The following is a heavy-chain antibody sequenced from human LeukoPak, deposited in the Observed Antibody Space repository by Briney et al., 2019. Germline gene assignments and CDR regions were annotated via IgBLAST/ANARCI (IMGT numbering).Heavy chain of an antibody. CDR3: AKETVGYCSGGSCHPATWFDP. CDR1: GFTFSSYV. CDR2: ISGSGGIT. V-gene: IGHV3-23*01. Sequence: GGSLRLSCAASGFTFSSYVMSWVRQAPGKGLEWVSAISGSGGITYYADSVKGRFTISRDNSKNTLYLQMNSLRAEDTAVYYCAKETVGYCSGGSCHPATWFDPWGQGTLVTVSS. D-gene: IGHD2-15*01. J-gene: IGHJ5*02.